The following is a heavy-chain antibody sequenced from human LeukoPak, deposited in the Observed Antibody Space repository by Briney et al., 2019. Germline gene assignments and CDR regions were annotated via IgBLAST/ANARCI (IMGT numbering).Heavy chain of an antibody. J-gene: IGHJ5*02. Sequence: PSETRSLTCTVSGGSISSSSYYWGWIRQPPGKGLEWIGSNYYSGSTYYNPSLKSRVTISVDTSKNQFSLKLSSVTAADTAVYYCARHGGESLSRIGWFDPWGQGTLVTVSS. CDR3: ARHGGESLSRIGWFDP. CDR1: GGSISSSSYY. V-gene: IGHV4-39*01. CDR2: NYYSGST. D-gene: IGHD3-3*01.